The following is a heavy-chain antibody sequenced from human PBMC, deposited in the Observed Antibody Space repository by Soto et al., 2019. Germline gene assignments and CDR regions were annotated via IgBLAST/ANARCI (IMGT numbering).Heavy chain of an antibody. V-gene: IGHV4-34*01. Sequence: SETLSLTCAVYGGSFSGYCWSWIRQPPGKGLEWIGEINHSGSTNYNPSLKSRVTISVDTSKNQFSLKLSSVTAADTAVYYCARGPYDYVWGSYRYVAHFDYWGQGTLVTVSS. J-gene: IGHJ4*02. D-gene: IGHD3-16*02. CDR2: INHSGST. CDR1: GGSFSGYC. CDR3: ARGPYDYVWGSYRYVAHFDY.